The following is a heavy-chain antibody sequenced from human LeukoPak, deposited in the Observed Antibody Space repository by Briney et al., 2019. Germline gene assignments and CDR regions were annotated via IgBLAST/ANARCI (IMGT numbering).Heavy chain of an antibody. CDR1: AFAFSSNW. J-gene: IGHJ4*02. CDR2: IKEDGSET. V-gene: IGHV3-7*04. CDR3: ARDLHPRYYLPDY. D-gene: IGHD1-26*01. Sequence: SGGSLRLSCVASAFAFSSNWMSWVRQAPGKGLEWVASIKEDGSETYYVDSVKGRFTISRDNAKNSLYLQVNSLRAEDTAVYYCARDLHPRYYLPDYWGQGTLVTVSS.